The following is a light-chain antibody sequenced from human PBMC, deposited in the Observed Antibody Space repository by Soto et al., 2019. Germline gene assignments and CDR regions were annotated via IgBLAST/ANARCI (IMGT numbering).Light chain of an antibody. CDR2: ETS. Sequence: DTQMTQSPSSLSASVGDRVTITCRASQNVRSYVNWYQQKPGKAPSLLIYETSTLQSGVPPRFSGDGYGTDFTLSISSLHPEDFATYYCQQTFSTPRTLGQGTTVEI. CDR1: QNVRSY. V-gene: IGKV1-39*01. CDR3: QQTFSTPRT. J-gene: IGKJ1*01.